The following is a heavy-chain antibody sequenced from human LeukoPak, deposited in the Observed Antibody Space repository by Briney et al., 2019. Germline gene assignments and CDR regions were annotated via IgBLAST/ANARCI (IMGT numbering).Heavy chain of an antibody. CDR3: AKDSAVYSSSWIYFDY. CDR2: IKGDGSHT. J-gene: IGHJ4*02. D-gene: IGHD6-13*01. Sequence: GGSLRLSCAASGFTFSNYWMHWVRQAPGKGLVWVSRIKGDGSHTIYADSVKGRFTISRDNAKNTLYLQMSSLRAEDTALYYCAKDSAVYSSSWIYFDYWGQGTLVTVSS. CDR1: GFTFSNYW. V-gene: IGHV3-74*01.